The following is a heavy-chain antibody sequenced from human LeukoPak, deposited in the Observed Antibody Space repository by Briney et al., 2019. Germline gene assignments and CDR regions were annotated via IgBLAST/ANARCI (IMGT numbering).Heavy chain of an antibody. V-gene: IGHV3-7*01. Sequence: GGSLRLSCAASGFTFSSYWMSWVREAPGKGLEWVANIKQDGSEKYYVDSVKGRFTISRDNAKNSLYLQMNSLRAEQTVVYYCARKQWLLLWLGGDFDIWGQGTMVTVSS. CDR3: ARKQWLLLWLGGDFDI. CDR2: IKQDGSEK. CDR1: GFTFSSYW. J-gene: IGHJ3*02. D-gene: IGHD6-19*01.